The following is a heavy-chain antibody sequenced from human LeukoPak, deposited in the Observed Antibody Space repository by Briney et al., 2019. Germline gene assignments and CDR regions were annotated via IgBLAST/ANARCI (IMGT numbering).Heavy chain of an antibody. J-gene: IGHJ6*03. CDR3: ARRPSDYGDHTYYYYYMDV. D-gene: IGHD4-17*01. CDR1: GYTFTSYG. Sequence: ASVKVSCKASGYTFTSYGISWVRQAPGQGLEWMGWISAYNGNTNYAQKLQGRVTMTTDRSTSTAYMELRSLRSDDTAVYYCARRPSDYGDHTYYYYYMDVWGKGTTVTVSS. CDR2: ISAYNGNT. V-gene: IGHV1-18*01.